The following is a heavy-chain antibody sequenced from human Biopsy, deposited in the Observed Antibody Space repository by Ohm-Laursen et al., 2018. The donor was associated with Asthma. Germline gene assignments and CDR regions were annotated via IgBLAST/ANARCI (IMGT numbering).Heavy chain of an antibody. Sequence: GPLRLSCAASGFSFSDYYMTWMRQAPGKGLEWVSSISSSGSTTYPAESVKGRFTISRDNAQKSLFLQMGSLRAEDTAIYYCARVFESSEWGPFYHFGLDVWGQGTTVAVSS. CDR3: ARVFESSEWGPFYHFGLDV. V-gene: IGHV3-11*01. D-gene: IGHD6-25*01. CDR1: GFSFSDYY. J-gene: IGHJ6*02. CDR2: ISSSGSTT.